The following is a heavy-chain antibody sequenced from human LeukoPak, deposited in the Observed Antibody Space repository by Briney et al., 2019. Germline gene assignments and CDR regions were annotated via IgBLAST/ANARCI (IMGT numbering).Heavy chain of an antibody. CDR2: ISSSSSTI. CDR3: ARGPSHYGDYALDY. CDR1: GFTFSSYS. V-gene: IGHV3-48*01. D-gene: IGHD4-17*01. J-gene: IGHJ4*02. Sequence: GGSLRLSCAASGFTFSSYSMNWVRQAPGKGLEWVSYISSSSSTIYYADSVKGRFTISRDNAKNSLYLQMNSLRAEDTAVYYCARGPSHYGDYALDYWAREPWSPSPQ.